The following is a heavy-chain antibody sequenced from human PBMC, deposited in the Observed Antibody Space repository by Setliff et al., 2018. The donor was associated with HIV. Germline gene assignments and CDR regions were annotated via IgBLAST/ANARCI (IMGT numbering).Heavy chain of an antibody. CDR3: ARLGYVSGGFYKTPGPYYFDY. Sequence: PSETLSLTCTVSGGSMSSSSYYWGWIRQTPDKGLEWIGIIYYSGATYYNPSLTSRVTISVDTPRNQFSLKLRSVTAADTAAYYCARLGYVSGGFYKTPGPYYFDYWSQGALVTVSS. J-gene: IGHJ4*02. CDR1: GGSMSSSSYY. D-gene: IGHD3-10*01. V-gene: IGHV4-39*01. CDR2: IYYSGAT.